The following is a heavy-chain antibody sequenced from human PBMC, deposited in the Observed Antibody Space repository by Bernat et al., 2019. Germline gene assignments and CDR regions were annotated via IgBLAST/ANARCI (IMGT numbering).Heavy chain of an antibody. D-gene: IGHD2-15*01. CDR2: ISSRSSHI. Sequence: VQLVESGGGLVRPGGSLRLSCAASGFSFSDYYVSWVRQAPGKGLEGSSYISSRSSHIDYADSVQGRFTISRDNTKNSMYLQMNSLIVEDTAVYYCARGGGYCGGRSCYTIDYLGQGTRVTVSS. CDR1: GFSFSDYY. J-gene: IGHJ4*02. V-gene: IGHV3-11*06. CDR3: ARGGGYCGGRSCYTIDY.